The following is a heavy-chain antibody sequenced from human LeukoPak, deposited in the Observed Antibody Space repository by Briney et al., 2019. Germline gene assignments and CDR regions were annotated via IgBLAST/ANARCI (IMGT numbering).Heavy chain of an antibody. Sequence: EASVKVSCKASGYTFTSYGISWVRQAPGQGLEWMGWISAYNGNTNYAQKLQGRVTMTTDTSTSTAYMELRSLRSDDTAVYYCARDSGGGLDILTLPRPLRPFDYWGQGTLVTVSS. J-gene: IGHJ4*02. CDR2: ISAYNGNT. CDR1: GYTFTSYG. V-gene: IGHV1-18*01. CDR3: ARDSGGGLDILTLPRPLRPFDY. D-gene: IGHD3-9*01.